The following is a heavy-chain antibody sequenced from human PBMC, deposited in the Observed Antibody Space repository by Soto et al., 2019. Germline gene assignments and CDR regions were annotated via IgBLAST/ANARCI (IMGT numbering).Heavy chain of an antibody. CDR1: GGTFSSYA. J-gene: IGHJ6*02. CDR2: IIPIFGTA. Sequence: QVQLVQSGAEVKKPGSSVKVSCKASGGTFSSYAISWVRQAPGQGLEWMGGIIPIFGTANYAQKFQGRVTITADESTSTAYMELSSLRSEDTAVYYCARSQQRVSSYYYDGMDVWGQGTTVTVSS. V-gene: IGHV1-69*01. D-gene: IGHD6-6*01. CDR3: ARSQQRVSSYYYDGMDV.